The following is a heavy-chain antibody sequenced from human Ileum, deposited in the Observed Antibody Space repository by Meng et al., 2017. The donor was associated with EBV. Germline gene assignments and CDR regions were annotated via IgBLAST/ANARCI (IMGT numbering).Heavy chain of an antibody. CDR3: ASGRDYAWHS. D-gene: IGHD4-17*01. CDR1: GDSISSNNW. CDR2: IYHSGST. J-gene: IGHJ4*02. V-gene: IGHV4-4*02. Sequence: QVQLPESGPGLVNPSGTLSLPCAVSGDSISSNNWWSWVRQPPGKGLEWIGEIYHSGSTNYNPSFKSRVTMSVDKSKNQISLNLSSVTAADTAVYYCASGRDYAWHSWGRGTLVTVSS.